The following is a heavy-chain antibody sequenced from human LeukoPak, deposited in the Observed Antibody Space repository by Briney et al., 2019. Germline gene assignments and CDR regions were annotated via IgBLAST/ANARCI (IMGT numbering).Heavy chain of an antibody. CDR2: ISWNSGSM. D-gene: IGHD6-13*01. V-gene: IGHV3-9*01. CDR1: GFIFSSYW. J-gene: IGHJ4*02. Sequence: PGGSLRLSCVASGFIFSSYWMHWVRQAPGKGLEWVSGISWNSGSMDYADSVKGRFTISRDNAKNSLYLQMNSLRAEDTAVYYCARDRDSSSPNEVTLDYWGQGTLVTVSS. CDR3: ARDRDSSSPNEVTLDY.